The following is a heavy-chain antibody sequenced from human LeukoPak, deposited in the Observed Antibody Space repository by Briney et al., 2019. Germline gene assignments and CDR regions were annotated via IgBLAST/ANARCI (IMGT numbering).Heavy chain of an antibody. J-gene: IGHJ4*02. CDR2: IYYSGST. CDR3: ASLNIVGATGFDY. CDR1: GGSISSYY. Sequence: SETLSLTCTVSGGSISSYYWSWIRQPPGKGLEWIGYIYYSGSTNYNPSLKSRVIISVDTSKNQFSLKLSSVTAADTAVYYCASLNIVGATGFDYWGQGTLVTVSS. V-gene: IGHV4-59*08. D-gene: IGHD1-26*01.